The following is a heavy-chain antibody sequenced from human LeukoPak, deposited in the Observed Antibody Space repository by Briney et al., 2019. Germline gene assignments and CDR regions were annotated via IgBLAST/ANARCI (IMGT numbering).Heavy chain of an antibody. D-gene: IGHD6-13*01. J-gene: IGHJ4*02. CDR1: GGSFSGYY. CDR3: ARLTGYSSSWYAGAFLDY. V-gene: IGHV4-34*01. CDR2: INHSGST. Sequence: SETLSLTCAVYGGSFSGYYWSWIRQPPGKGLEWVGEINHSGSTNYNPSLKSRVTISVDTSKNQFSLKLSSVTAADTAVYYCARLTGYSSSWYAGAFLDYWGQGTLVTVSS.